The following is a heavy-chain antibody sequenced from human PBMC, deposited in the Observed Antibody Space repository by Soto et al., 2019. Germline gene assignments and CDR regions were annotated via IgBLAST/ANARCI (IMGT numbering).Heavy chain of an antibody. CDR2: INPNSGGT. CDR3: ARAGGGGAACPYYYYYDMYV. V-gene: IGHV1-2*04. J-gene: IGHJ6*03. CDR1: GYTFTGYY. Sequence: ASVKVSCKASGYTFTGYYMHWVRQAPGQGLEWMGWINPNSGGTNYAQKFQGWVTMTRDTSISTAYMELSRLRSDDTAVYYCARAGGGGAACPYYYYYDMYVCGKGTTVTVSS. D-gene: IGHD3-16*01.